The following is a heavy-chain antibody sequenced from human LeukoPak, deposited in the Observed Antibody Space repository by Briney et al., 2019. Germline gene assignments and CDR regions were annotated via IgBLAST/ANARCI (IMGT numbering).Heavy chain of an antibody. CDR1: GFTFSSYE. J-gene: IGHJ4*02. CDR3: SRGHYGPDY. D-gene: IGHD3-16*01. CDR2: ISSSGSTI. Sequence: GGSLRPSCAASGFTFSSYEMNWVRQAPGKGLEWVSYISSSGSTIYHADSVKGRFTISRDNAKGSVYLQMNILRAEDTAVYYCSRGHYGPDYWGQGTLVTVSS. V-gene: IGHV3-48*03.